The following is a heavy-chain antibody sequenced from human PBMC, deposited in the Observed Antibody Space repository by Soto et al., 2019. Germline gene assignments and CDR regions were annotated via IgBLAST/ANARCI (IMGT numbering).Heavy chain of an antibody. D-gene: IGHD3-10*01. CDR1: GGTFSSYA. CDR2: IIPIFGTA. Sequence: QVQLVQSGAEVKKPGSSVKVSCKASGGTFSSYAISWVRQAPGQGLEWMGGIIPIFGTANYAQKFQGRTTITADESTSTADMELSSLRSEDTAVYYCAAPYGSASYYNGFDYWGQGTLVTVSS. V-gene: IGHV1-69*12. CDR3: AAPYGSASYYNGFDY. J-gene: IGHJ4*02.